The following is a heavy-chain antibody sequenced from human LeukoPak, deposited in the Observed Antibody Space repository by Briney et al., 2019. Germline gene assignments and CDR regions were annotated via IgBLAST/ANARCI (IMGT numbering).Heavy chain of an antibody. V-gene: IGHV4-59*08. CDR1: GGSISTHY. Sequence: PSETLSLTCTVSGGSISTHYWSWIRQPPGKGLECIGYVHYSGSTNYNPSLKSRVTISIDTSKNQFSLKLSPVTAADTAVYFCARHEGAVAGLKFGLDYWGQGTLVTVSS. J-gene: IGHJ4*02. D-gene: IGHD6-19*01. CDR3: ARHEGAVAGLKFGLDY. CDR2: VHYSGST.